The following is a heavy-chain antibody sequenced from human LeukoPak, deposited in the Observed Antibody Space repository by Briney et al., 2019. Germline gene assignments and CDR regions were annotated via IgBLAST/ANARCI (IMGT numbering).Heavy chain of an antibody. J-gene: IGHJ4*02. D-gene: IGHD6-19*01. Sequence: SEALSLTCTVSGGSISSYYWSWIRQPPGKGLEWIGYVYYSGSTNYNPSLKSRVTISVDTSKNQFSLKLTSVTAADTAVYYCARLEDRSAWYRFDYWGQGTLLTVSS. V-gene: IGHV4-59*08. CDR3: ARLEDRSAWYRFDY. CDR2: VYYSGST. CDR1: GGSISSYY.